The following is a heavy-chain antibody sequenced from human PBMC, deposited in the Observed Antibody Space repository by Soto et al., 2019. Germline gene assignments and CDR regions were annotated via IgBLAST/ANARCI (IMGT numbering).Heavy chain of an antibody. V-gene: IGHV1-69*13. CDR1: GGTFSSYA. CDR3: ARDPLGVEYSSSMYYFDY. Sequence: SVKVSCKASGGTFSSYAISWVRQAPGQGLEWMGGIIPIFGTANYAQKFQGRVTITADESTSTAYMELSSLRSEDTAVYYCARDPLGVEYSSSMYYFDYWGQGTLVTVSS. CDR2: IIPIFGTA. J-gene: IGHJ4*02. D-gene: IGHD6-6*01.